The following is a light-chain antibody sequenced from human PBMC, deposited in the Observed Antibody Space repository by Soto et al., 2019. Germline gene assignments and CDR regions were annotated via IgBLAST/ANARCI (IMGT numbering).Light chain of an antibody. V-gene: IGLV6-57*02. J-gene: IGLJ1*01. CDR2: EDN. Sequence: NFMLTQPHSVSESPGKTVTISCTGSSGSIASNYVQWYQQRPGSAPTTVIYEDNQRPSGVPDRFSGSKSGNTASLRISGLQAEDEADYYCSSHTTSSTVYVFGGGTKLTVL. CDR3: SSHTTSSTVYV. CDR1: SGSIASNY.